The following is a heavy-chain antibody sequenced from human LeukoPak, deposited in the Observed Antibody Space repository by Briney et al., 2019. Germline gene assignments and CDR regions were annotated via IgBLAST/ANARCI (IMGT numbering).Heavy chain of an antibody. D-gene: IGHD6-19*01. CDR1: GYTFTSYA. CDR2: INTNTGNP. Sequence: GASVKVSCKASGYTFTSYAMNWVRQAPGQGLEWMGWINTNTGNPTYAQGFTGRFVFSLDTSVSTAYLQISSLKAEDTAVYYCAREPERGPHSSGWYVYSFDPWGQGTLVTVSS. V-gene: IGHV7-4-1*02. CDR3: AREPERGPHSSGWYVYSFDP. J-gene: IGHJ5*02.